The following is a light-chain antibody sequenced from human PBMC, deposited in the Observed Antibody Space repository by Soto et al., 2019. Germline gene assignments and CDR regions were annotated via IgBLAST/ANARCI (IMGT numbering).Light chain of an antibody. J-gene: IGKJ1*01. CDR3: QHYNSYSEA. CDR2: DVS. Sequence: IVLTQSPATLSLSPGKRATLSCRASQNISNYLIWYQHKPGQSPRLLIYDVSNRATGIPARFSGSGSGTNFSLTISSLEPDDFATYYCQHYNSYSEAFGQGTKV. CDR1: QNISNY. V-gene: IGKV3-11*01.